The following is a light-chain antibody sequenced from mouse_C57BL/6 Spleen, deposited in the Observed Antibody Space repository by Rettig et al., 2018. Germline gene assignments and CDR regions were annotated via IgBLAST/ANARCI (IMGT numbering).Light chain of an antibody. CDR3: ALWYSNHFI. CDR1: AVTTSNY. J-gene: IGLJ3*01. V-gene: IGLV1*01. CDR2: GTN. Sequence: AVTTSNYANWVQEKPDHLFTGLIGGTNNRAPGVPARFSGSLIGDKAALTITGAQTEDEAIYFCALWYSNHFIFGSGTKVTVL.